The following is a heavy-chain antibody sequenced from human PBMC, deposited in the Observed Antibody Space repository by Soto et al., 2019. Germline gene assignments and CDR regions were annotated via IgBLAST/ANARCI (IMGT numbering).Heavy chain of an antibody. D-gene: IGHD5-12*01. V-gene: IGHV3-30-3*01. CDR2: ISYDGSNK. CDR3: AREESRDGYNYFVY. CDR1: GFTFSSYA. J-gene: IGHJ4*02. Sequence: QVQLVESGGGVVQPGRSLRLSCAASGFTFSSYAMHWVRQAPGKGLEWVAVISYDGSNKYYADSVKGRFTIPRDNSKNTLYLQMNSLRAEDTAVYYCAREESRDGYNYFVYWGQGTLVTVSS.